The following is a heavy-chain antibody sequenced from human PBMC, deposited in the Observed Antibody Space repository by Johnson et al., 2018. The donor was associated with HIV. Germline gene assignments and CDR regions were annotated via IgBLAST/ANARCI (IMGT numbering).Heavy chain of an antibody. CDR1: GFTVSTYH. D-gene: IGHD6-19*01. CDR3: AKGGLGHTDAFDI. V-gene: IGHV3-53*01. CDR2: IYDGGRT. Sequence: VLLVESGGGLIQPGESLRLSCAASGFTVSTYHMSWVRQAPGKGLEWVSVIYDGGRTYNGDSVKGRFTISGDTSKNTLHLEMNSLRAEDTAMYYCAKGGLGHTDAFDIWGQGTMVTVSS. J-gene: IGHJ3*02.